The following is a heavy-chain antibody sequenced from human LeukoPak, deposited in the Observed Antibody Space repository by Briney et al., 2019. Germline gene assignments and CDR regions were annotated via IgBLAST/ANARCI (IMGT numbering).Heavy chain of an antibody. Sequence: PGGSLRLSCAVSGIAFSTYDMTWVRQAPGKGLEWISSVSGIAGSINYADSVKGRFTISRDNSKNTLYLQMTSLRAEDTAVYYCAKGGCSGDRCYQNYWGQGTRVTVSS. D-gene: IGHD2-15*01. CDR1: GIAFSTYD. V-gene: IGHV3-23*01. CDR3: AKGGCSGDRCYQNY. CDR2: VSGIAGSI. J-gene: IGHJ4*02.